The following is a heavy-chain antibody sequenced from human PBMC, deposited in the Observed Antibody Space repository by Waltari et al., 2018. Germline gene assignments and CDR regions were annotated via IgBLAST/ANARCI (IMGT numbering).Heavy chain of an antibody. CDR2: ISSRGSTI. CDR1: GFTFSSYE. J-gene: IGHJ6*02. Sequence: EVQLVESGGGLVQPGGSLRLSCAASGFTFSSYEMNWVRQAPGRGREWVSYISSRGSTIYYADSVKGRFNISRDNAKNSLYLQMNSLRVEDTAVYYCARERIFGVVNYYYYGMDVWGQGTTVTVSS. V-gene: IGHV3-48*03. CDR3: ARERIFGVVNYYYYGMDV. D-gene: IGHD3-3*01.